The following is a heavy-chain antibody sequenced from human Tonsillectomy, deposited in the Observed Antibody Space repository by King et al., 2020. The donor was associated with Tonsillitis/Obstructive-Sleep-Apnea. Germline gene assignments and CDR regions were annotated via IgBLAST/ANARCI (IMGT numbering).Heavy chain of an antibody. Sequence: VQLVESGGGLVQPGGSLRLSCAVSGLTFSSYWMSWVRQAPGKGLEWVANINQNGGEKYYVDSVKGRFTISRDNAKNSLYLQMNSLRADDTAVYYCARDVTFGGKYWGPGTLVTVSS. V-gene: IGHV3-7*03. CDR3: ARDVTFGGKY. D-gene: IGHD4-23*01. CDR2: INQNGGEK. CDR1: GLTFSSYW. J-gene: IGHJ4*02.